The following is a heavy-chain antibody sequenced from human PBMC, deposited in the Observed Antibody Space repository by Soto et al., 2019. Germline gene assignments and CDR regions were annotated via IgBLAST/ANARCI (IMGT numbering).Heavy chain of an antibody. CDR3: XXXXXXXXXWY. CDR1: GFTFSSYA. J-gene: IGHJ4*02. V-gene: IGHV3-30-3*01. Sequence: QVQLVESGGGVVQPGRSLRLSCAASGFTFSSYAMHWVRQAPGKGLEWVAVISXDGSNKYYADXVKGRFTIXRXNSXXXXXXXXXXXXXXXXXXXXXXXXXXXXXXWYWGQGTLVTVSS. CDR2: ISXDGSNK. D-gene: IGHD6-13*01.